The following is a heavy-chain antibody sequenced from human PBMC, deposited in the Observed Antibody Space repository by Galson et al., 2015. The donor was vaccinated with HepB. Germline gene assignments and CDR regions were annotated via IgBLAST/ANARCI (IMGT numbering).Heavy chain of an antibody. CDR1: GFTFSSYS. D-gene: IGHD6-13*01. CDR2: ISSRSSYI. CDR3: ARAARAAAGTSWYFDL. V-gene: IGHV3-21*01. J-gene: IGHJ2*01. Sequence: SLRLSCAASGFTFSSYSMNWVRQAPGKGLEWVSSISSRSSYIYYADSVKGRFTISRDNAKNSLYLQMNSLRAEDTAVYYCARAARAAAGTSWYFDLWGRGTLVTVSS.